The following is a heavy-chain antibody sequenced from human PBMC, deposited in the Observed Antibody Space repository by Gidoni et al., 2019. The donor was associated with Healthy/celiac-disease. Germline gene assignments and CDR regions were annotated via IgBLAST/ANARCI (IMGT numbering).Heavy chain of an antibody. CDR1: GFTFSSYS. V-gene: IGHV3-48*02. Sequence: EVQLVESGGGLVQPGGSLRLSCAASGFTFSSYSMNWVRQAPGKGLEWVSYISSSSSTIYYADSVKGRFTISRDNAKNSLYLQMNSLRDEDTAVYYCATTLTMPTPDRYFDLWGRGTLVTVSS. D-gene: IGHD3-10*01. CDR2: ISSSSSTI. CDR3: ATTLTMPTPDRYFDL. J-gene: IGHJ2*01.